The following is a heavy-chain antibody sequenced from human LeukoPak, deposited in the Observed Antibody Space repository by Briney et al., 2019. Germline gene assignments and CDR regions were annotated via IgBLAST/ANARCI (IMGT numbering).Heavy chain of an antibody. CDR3: ARHGGKNYDFWSGFYPGDAFDI. CDR1: GYSISSGYY. CDR2: IYHSGST. V-gene: IGHV4-38-2*01. D-gene: IGHD3-3*01. Sequence: PSQTLSLTCAVSGYSISSGYYWGWIRQPPGKGLEWIGSIYHSGSTYYNPSLKSRVTISLDTSKNQFSLKLSSVTAADTAVYYCARHGGKNYDFWSGFYPGDAFDIWGQGTMVTVSS. J-gene: IGHJ3*02.